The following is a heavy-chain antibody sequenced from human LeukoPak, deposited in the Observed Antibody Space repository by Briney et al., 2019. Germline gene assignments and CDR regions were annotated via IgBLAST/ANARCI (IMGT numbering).Heavy chain of an antibody. J-gene: IGHJ4*02. CDR1: AFTFSVYW. V-gene: IGHV3-7*05. CDR2: IKEDGSDK. Sequence: PGGSLRLSCSASAFTFSVYWMTWVRQAPGKGLEWVATIKEDGSDKYYVDSVRGRFTISRDNAENSLYLQMNSLTAEDTALYYCVRDLTLRAPDYWGQGTLVTVSS. D-gene: IGHD4-17*01. CDR3: VRDLTLRAPDY.